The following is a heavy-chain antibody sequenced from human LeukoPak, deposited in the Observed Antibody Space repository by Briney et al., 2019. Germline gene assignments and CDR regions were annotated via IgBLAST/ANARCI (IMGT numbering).Heavy chain of an antibody. Sequence: GGSLRLSCAASGFSFSGYWMHWVRQAPGKGLVWVSRINEDGSFTSYADSVKGRFTVSRDNAKNTLYLQMDSLRAEDTAVYYCARDLVMVNTPGDDFDYWGRGTLVTVSS. D-gene: IGHD2-21*01. V-gene: IGHV3-74*01. CDR1: GFSFSGYW. CDR3: ARDLVMVNTPGDDFDY. CDR2: INEDGSFT. J-gene: IGHJ4*02.